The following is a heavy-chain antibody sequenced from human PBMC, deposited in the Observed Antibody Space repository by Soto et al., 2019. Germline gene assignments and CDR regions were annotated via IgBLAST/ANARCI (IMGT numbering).Heavy chain of an antibody. V-gene: IGHV3-23*01. J-gene: IGHJ3*02. Sequence: EVQLLESGGGLVQPGGSLRLSCAASGFTFSSYAMRWVRQAPGKGLEWVSAISGSGGNTYYADSVKGRFTISRDNSKNTLYLQMNSLRAEDTAVYYCANRNTGYSYGIDAFDIWGQGTMVTVSS. D-gene: IGHD5-18*01. CDR1: GFTFSSYA. CDR2: ISGSGGNT. CDR3: ANRNTGYSYGIDAFDI.